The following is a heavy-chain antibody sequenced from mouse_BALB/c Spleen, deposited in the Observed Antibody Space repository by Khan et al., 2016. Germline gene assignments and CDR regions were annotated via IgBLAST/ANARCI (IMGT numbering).Heavy chain of an antibody. CDR2: INSNGGST. Sequence: EVELVESGGGLVQPGGSLKLSCAASGFTFSTYGMSWVRQTPDKRLELVATINSNGGSTYYPDSVTGRFTISRDNAKNTMYLQMSSLKSEDTVVYYCAREYYRYYFDYWGQGTTLTVSA. D-gene: IGHD2-14*01. CDR1: GFTFSTYG. CDR3: AREYYRYYFDY. V-gene: IGHV5-6-3*01. J-gene: IGHJ2*01.